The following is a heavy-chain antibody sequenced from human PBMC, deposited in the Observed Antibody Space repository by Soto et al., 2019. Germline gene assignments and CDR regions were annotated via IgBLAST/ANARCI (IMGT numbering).Heavy chain of an antibody. CDR1: GFTLSDSS. CDR2: IASKTESEAT. D-gene: IGHD6-6*01. V-gene: IGHV3-73*02. Sequence: EVQLVESGGGLVQPGGSLELSCAASGFTLSDSSVNWVRQASGKGLEWVGRIASKTESEATVYAASVKGRITVARDASKNTVYLQMGSLKTEDTAVYYCMAWDASSSAEQWGQGALVTVSS. CDR3: MAWDASSSAEQ. J-gene: IGHJ4*02.